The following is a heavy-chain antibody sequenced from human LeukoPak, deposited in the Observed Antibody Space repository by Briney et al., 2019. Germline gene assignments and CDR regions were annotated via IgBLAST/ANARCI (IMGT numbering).Heavy chain of an antibody. D-gene: IGHD1-1*01. Sequence: SETLSLTCTVSGGSISSSSYYWGWIRQPPGKGLEWIGYIYYSGSTNYNPSLKSRVTISVDTSKNQFSLKLSSVTAADTAVYYCARARYSGVDYWGQGTLVTVSS. J-gene: IGHJ4*02. CDR3: ARARYSGVDY. CDR1: GGSISSSSYY. CDR2: IYYSGST. V-gene: IGHV4-61*05.